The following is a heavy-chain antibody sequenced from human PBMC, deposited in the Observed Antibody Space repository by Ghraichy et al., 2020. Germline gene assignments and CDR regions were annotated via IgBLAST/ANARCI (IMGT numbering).Heavy chain of an antibody. V-gene: IGHV4-59*01. Sequence: SETLSFTCTVSGGSISSYYWSWIRQPPGKGLEWIGYIYYSGSTNYNPSLKSRVTISVDTSKNQFSLKLSSVTAADTAVYYCARGDTAMDLGYYYGMDVWGQGTTVTVSS. D-gene: IGHD5-18*01. CDR1: GGSISSYY. J-gene: IGHJ6*02. CDR3: ARGDTAMDLGYYYGMDV. CDR2: IYYSGST.